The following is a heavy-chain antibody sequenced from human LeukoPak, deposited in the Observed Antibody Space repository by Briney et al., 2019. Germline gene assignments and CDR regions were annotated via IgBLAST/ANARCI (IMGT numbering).Heavy chain of an antibody. V-gene: IGHV3-30*09. CDR2: ISFDGSNK. CDR3: AREPLY. J-gene: IGHJ4*02. Sequence: GGSLRLSCVASGFTFSSYAMHWVRQAPGKGLEWVALISFDGSNKYYADSVKGRFAISRDNSKNTLYLQMNSLRAEVTAVYYCAREPLYWGQGTLVTVSS. CDR1: GFTFSSYA.